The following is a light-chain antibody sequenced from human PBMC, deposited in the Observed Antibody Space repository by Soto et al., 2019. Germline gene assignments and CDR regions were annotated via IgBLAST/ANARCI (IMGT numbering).Light chain of an antibody. Sequence: QSVLTQPASVSGSPGQSITISCTGTSSDVGGYNYVSWYQQHPGKGPKVMIYEVSNRPSGVSNRFSGSKSGNTASLTISGLQAEDEADYYCSSYTSSNTWVFGGGTKVNVL. CDR2: EVS. CDR1: SSDVGGYNY. J-gene: IGLJ3*02. CDR3: SSYTSSNTWV. V-gene: IGLV2-14*01.